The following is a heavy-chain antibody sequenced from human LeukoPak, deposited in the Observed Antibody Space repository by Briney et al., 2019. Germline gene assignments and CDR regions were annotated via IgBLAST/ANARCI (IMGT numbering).Heavy chain of an antibody. D-gene: IGHD6-19*01. CDR2: IYYSGST. V-gene: IGHV4-31*03. Sequence: PSQTLSLTCTVSGGSISSGGYYWSWIRRHPGKGLEWIGYIYYSGSTYYNPSLKSRVTISVDTSKNQFSLKLSSVTAADTAVYYRARDRAGTAFDYWGQGTLVTVSS. CDR3: ARDRAGTAFDY. CDR1: GGSISSGGYY. J-gene: IGHJ4*02.